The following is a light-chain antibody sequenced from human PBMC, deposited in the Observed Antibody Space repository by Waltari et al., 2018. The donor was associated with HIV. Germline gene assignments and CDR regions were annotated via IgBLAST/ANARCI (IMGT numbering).Light chain of an antibody. CDR2: CNS. V-gene: IGLV1-40*01. J-gene: IGLJ3*02. CDR1: SSNIGAGYD. Sequence: QSVLTQPPSVSGAPGQRVTISCTGSSSNIGAGYDVHWYQQLPGTAPKRLFYCNSNRPSGFPDRFSGSKSGASASLAITGLQAEDEADYYCQSYDSSLSGWVFGGGTKLTVL. CDR3: QSYDSSLSGWV.